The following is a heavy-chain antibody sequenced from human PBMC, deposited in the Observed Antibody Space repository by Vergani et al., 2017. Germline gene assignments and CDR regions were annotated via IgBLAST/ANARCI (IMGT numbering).Heavy chain of an antibody. CDR2: INHSGST. V-gene: IGHV4-34*01. CDR3: ARGNVDTAMVVVYYGMDV. CDR1: GGSFSGYY. J-gene: IGHJ6*02. Sequence: QVQLQQWGAGLLKPSETLSLTCAVYGGSFSGYYWSWIRQPPGKGLEWIGEINHSGSTNYNPSRKSRVTISVDTSKNQFSLKLSSVTAADTAVYYCARGNVDTAMVVVYYGMDVWGQGTTVTVSS. D-gene: IGHD5-18*01.